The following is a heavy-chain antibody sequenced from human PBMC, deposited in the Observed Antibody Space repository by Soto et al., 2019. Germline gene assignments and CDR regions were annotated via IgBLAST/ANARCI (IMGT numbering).Heavy chain of an antibody. CDR3: ARGRTIYSGYDRTVYYFDY. Sequence: PSETLSLTCTVSGGSISSSSYYWSWIRQPPGKGLEWIGEINHSGSTNYNPSLKSRVTISVDTSKNQFSLKLSSVTAADTAVYYCARGRTIYSGYDRTVYYFDYWGQGTLVTVSS. CDR2: INHSGST. J-gene: IGHJ4*02. CDR1: GGSISSSSYY. D-gene: IGHD5-12*01. V-gene: IGHV4-39*07.